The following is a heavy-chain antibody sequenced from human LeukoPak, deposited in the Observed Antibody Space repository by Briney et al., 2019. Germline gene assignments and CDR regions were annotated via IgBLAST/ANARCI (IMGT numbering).Heavy chain of an antibody. D-gene: IGHD3-10*01. V-gene: IGHV3-9*01. CDR2: ISWNSGSI. Sequence: PGRSLRLSCAASGFTFDDYAMHWVRQAPGKGLEWVSGISWNSGSIGYADSVKGRFTISRDNAKNSLYLQMNSLRAEDTALYYCAKAMVRGVNLLDYWGQGTLVTVSS. CDR3: AKAMVRGVNLLDY. CDR1: GFTFDDYA. J-gene: IGHJ4*02.